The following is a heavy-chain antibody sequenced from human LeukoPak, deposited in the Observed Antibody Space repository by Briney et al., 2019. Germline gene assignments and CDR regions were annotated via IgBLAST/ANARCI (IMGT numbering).Heavy chain of an antibody. CDR2: IIPIVGIT. J-gene: IGHJ6*02. V-gene: IGHV1-69*04. CDR1: GYTFTSYD. CDR3: ARGLHFTMVRGGTTNYYYGMDV. Sequence: GASVKVSCKASGYTFTSYDINWVRQAPGQGLEWMGRIIPIVGITNYAQKFQGRVTIIADNSTRTAYMELSSLTSEDTAVYYCARGLHFTMVRGGTTNYYYGMDVWGQGTSVTVSS. D-gene: IGHD3-10*01.